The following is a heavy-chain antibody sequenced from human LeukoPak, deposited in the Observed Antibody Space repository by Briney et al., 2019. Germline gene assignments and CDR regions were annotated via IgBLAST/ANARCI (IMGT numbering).Heavy chain of an antibody. Sequence: GGSLRLSCAASGFTFSNYEMNWIRQAPGKGLEWVSYITGNGGNVNYADSVKGRSSISRDNAKNSLYLQMSSLRVEDTAVYYCAKDWKRGGMIVVVITHFDYWGQGTLVTVSS. CDR3: AKDWKRGGMIVVVITHFDY. J-gene: IGHJ4*02. CDR1: GFTFSNYE. D-gene: IGHD3-22*01. V-gene: IGHV3-48*03. CDR2: ITGNGGNV.